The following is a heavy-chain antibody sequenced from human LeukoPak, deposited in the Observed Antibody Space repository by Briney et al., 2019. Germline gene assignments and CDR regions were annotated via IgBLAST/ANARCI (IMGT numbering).Heavy chain of an antibody. J-gene: IGHJ3*02. CDR3: ARPFTTSYYGGAFDI. V-gene: IGHV4-39*01. Sequence: SETLSLTCTVYGGSISSSSYYWGWIRQPPGKGLEWIGSIYYSGSTYYDPSLKSRVTISVDTSKNQFSLKLSSVTAADTAVYYCARPFTTSYYGGAFDIWGQGTMVTVSS. D-gene: IGHD1-26*01. CDR2: IYYSGST. CDR1: GGSISSSSYY.